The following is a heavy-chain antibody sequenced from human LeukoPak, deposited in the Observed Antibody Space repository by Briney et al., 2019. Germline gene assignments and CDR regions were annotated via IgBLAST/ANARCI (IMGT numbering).Heavy chain of an antibody. J-gene: IGHJ4*02. CDR2: IIPIFGTA. V-gene: IGHV1-69*13. D-gene: IGHD2-15*01. CDR3: ASDYCSGGSCYFDY. CDR1: GGTFSSYA. Sequence: SVKVPCKASGGTFSSYAISWVRQAPGQGLEWMGGIIPIFGTANYAQKFQGRVTITADESTSTAYMELSSLRSEDTAVYYCASDYCSGGSCYFDYWGQGTLVTVSS.